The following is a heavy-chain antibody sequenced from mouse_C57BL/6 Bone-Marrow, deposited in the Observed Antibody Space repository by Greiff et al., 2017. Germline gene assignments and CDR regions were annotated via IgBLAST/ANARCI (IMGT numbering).Heavy chain of an antibody. Sequence: QVHVKQSGAELVRPGTSVKMSCKASGYTFTNYWIGWAKQRPGHGLEWIGDIYPGGGYTNYNEKFKGKATLTADKSSSTAYMQFSSLTSEDSAIYDCARDQGDYWYFDVWGTGTTVTVSS. CDR2: IYPGGGYT. CDR1: GYTFTNYW. V-gene: IGHV1-63*01. J-gene: IGHJ1*03. CDR3: ARDQGDYWYFDV.